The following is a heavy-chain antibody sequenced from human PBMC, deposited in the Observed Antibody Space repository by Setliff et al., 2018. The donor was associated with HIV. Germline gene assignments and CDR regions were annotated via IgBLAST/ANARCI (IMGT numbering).Heavy chain of an antibody. D-gene: IGHD4-4*01. V-gene: IGHV4-39*07. CDR1: GASFSNSNYY. Sequence: ETLSLTCTVFGASFSNSNYYWGWIRQPPGKGLEWIGSVYYSGTTYYSPSLKSRVTIYGDTSKNQFSLKVNSVTAADTAKYFCARGTVSTSYYYYMDVWGKGTTVTVSS. CDR3: ARGTVSTSYYYYMDV. CDR2: VYYSGTT. J-gene: IGHJ6*03.